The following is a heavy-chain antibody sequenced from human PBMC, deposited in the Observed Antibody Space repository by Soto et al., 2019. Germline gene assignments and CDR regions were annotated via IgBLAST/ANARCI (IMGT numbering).Heavy chain of an antibody. Sequence: EVQLVESGGGLVKPGGSLRLSCAASGFTFSSYRMNWVRQAPGKGLQRVSSISSSRSYIYYADSVKARFPISSANAKNSRYLQMYSRIAEDTAVYYCARGPIVVVPSDKFWFDPCGQVTLVTVSS. CDR1: GFTFSSYR. CDR2: ISSSRSYI. D-gene: IGHD2-2*01. J-gene: IGHJ5*02. CDR3: ARGPIVVVPSDKFWFDP. V-gene: IGHV3-21*01.